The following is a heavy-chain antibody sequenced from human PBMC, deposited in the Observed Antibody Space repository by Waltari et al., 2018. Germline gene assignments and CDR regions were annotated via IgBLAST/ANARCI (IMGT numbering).Heavy chain of an antibody. CDR3: APNHLNNWFDP. Sequence: EVQLVESGGGLVKPGGSLRLSCAASGFTFSSYSMTWVRQAPGKGLEWVSSISSSSSYIYYADSVKGRFTISRDNAKNSLYLQMNSLRAEDTAVYYCAPNHLNNWFDPWGQGTLVTVSS. V-gene: IGHV3-21*01. CDR1: GFTFSSYS. J-gene: IGHJ5*02. CDR2: ISSSSSYI.